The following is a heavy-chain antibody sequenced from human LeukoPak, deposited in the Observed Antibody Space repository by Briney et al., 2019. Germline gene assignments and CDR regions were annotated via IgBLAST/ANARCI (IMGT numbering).Heavy chain of an antibody. CDR2: INHSGST. CDR1: GGSFSGYY. D-gene: IGHD6-19*01. CDR3: ARGDRQWLVRNYGMDV. V-gene: IGHV4-34*01. J-gene: IGHJ6*02. Sequence: SETLSLTCAVYGGSFSGYYWSWIRQPPGKGLEWIGEINHSGSTNYNPSLKSRVTISVDTSKNQFSLKLSYVTAADTAVYYCARGDRQWLVRNYGMDVWGQGTTVTVSS.